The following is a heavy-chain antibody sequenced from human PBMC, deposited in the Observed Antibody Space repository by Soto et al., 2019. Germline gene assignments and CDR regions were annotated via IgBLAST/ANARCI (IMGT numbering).Heavy chain of an antibody. CDR1: GYSFTDFG. J-gene: IGHJ4*02. CDR2: ISAYNGAT. D-gene: IGHD4-17*01. CDR3: ARDGYGDYPLDY. V-gene: IGHV1-18*04. Sequence: QIQLVQSGAEVKKPGASVKVSCKASGYSFTDFGISWVRQAPGQGLEWMGWISAYNGATHYAQNLQGRVTVTKDTSMSTAYMELESLRSDDTAVYYCARDGYGDYPLDYWGQGTLVTVSS.